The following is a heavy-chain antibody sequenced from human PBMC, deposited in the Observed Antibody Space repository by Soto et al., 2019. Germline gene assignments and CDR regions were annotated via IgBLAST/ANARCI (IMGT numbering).Heavy chain of an antibody. CDR2: SSSSSTYI. J-gene: IGHJ6*02. D-gene: IGHD4-4*01. CDR1: GFTFSSYG. V-gene: IGHV3-21*01. CDR3: ARVYYSNLPYYFYYMDV. Sequence: PGGSLRLSCVASGFTFSSYGMHWVRQAPGKGLEWVSSSSSSSTYIYYADSVKGRFTIPRDNAKNSLYLQMNSLRAEDTVVYFCARVYYSNLPYYFYYMDVWGQGTTVTVSS.